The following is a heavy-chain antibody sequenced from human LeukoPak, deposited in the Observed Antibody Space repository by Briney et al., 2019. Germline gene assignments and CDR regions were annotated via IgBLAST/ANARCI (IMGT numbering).Heavy chain of an antibody. Sequence: GGSLKLSCAASGFTFSSYEMNWVRQAPGKGLEWVSYISSSGSTIYYADSVKGRFTISRDNAKNSLYLQMNSLRAEDTAVYYCAELGITMIGGVWGKGTTVTISS. V-gene: IGHV3-48*03. CDR1: GFTFSSYE. D-gene: IGHD3-10*02. CDR3: AELGITMIGGV. CDR2: ISSSGSTI. J-gene: IGHJ6*04.